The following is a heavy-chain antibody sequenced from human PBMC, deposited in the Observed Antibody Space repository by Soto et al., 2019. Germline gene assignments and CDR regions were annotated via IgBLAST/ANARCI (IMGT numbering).Heavy chain of an antibody. CDR2: IYYSGST. V-gene: IGHV4-39*01. CDR3: ARHQSHSSSYVDP. D-gene: IGHD6-13*01. Sequence: QLQLQDSGPGLVKPSETLSLTCTVSGVSISSSSYYWGWIRQPPGKGLEWIGSIYYSGSTYYNPSLKSRVTIAVDTSKNQFSLKLSSVTAADTAVYYCARHQSHSSSYVDPWGQGTLVTVSS. CDR1: GVSISSSSYY. J-gene: IGHJ5*02.